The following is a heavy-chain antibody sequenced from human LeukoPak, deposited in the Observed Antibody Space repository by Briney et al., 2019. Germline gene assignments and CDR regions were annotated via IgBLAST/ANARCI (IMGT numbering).Heavy chain of an antibody. J-gene: IGHJ4*02. CDR1: GGPFSGYY. Sequence: PSETLSLTCAVYGGPFSGYYWSWIRQPPGKGLEWIGEINHSGSTNYNPSLKSRVTMSVDTSKNQFSLKLSSVTAADTAVYYCARDGSYGTYFDYWGQGTLVTVSS. V-gene: IGHV4-34*01. CDR3: ARDGSYGTYFDY. D-gene: IGHD5-18*01. CDR2: INHSGST.